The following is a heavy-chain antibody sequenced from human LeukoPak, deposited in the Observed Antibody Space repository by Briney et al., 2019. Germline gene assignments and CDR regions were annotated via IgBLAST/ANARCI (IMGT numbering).Heavy chain of an antibody. V-gene: IGHV1-3*01. CDR3: ARGLGYCSSTSCYTGLSDYDFWAADAFDI. D-gene: IGHD2-2*02. J-gene: IGHJ3*02. Sequence: ASVKVSCKASGYTFTSYAMHWVRQAPGQRLEWMGWINVGNGNTKYSQKFQGRVTITRDTSASTAYMELSSLRSEDTAVYYCARGLGYCSSTSCYTGLSDYDFWAADAFDIWGQGTMVTVSS. CDR1: GYTFTSYA. CDR2: INVGNGNT.